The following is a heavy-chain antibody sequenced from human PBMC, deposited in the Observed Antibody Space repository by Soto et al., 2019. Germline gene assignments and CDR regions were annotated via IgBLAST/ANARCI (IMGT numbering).Heavy chain of an antibody. CDR2: IYYSGST. V-gene: IGHV4-59*01. CDR1: GGSISSYY. CDR3: ARERIAVADRYYYYGMDV. D-gene: IGHD6-19*01. J-gene: IGHJ6*02. Sequence: SETLSLTCTVSGGSISSYYWSWIRQPPGKGLEWIGYIYYSGSTNYNPSLKSRVTISVDTSKNQFSLKLSSVTAADTAVYYCARERIAVADRYYYYGMDVWGQGTTVTVSS.